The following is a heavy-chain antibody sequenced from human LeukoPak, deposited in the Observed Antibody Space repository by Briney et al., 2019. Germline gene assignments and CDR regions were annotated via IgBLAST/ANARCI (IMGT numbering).Heavy chain of an antibody. Sequence: ASVKVSCKASGYTFTSYGISWVRQAPGQGLEWMGWISAYNGNTNYAQKLQGRVTMTRDTSTSTVYMELSSLRSEDTAVYYCARGQLELWSDAFDIWGQGTMVTVSS. V-gene: IGHV1-18*01. CDR1: GYTFTSYG. CDR3: ARGQLELWSDAFDI. J-gene: IGHJ3*02. CDR2: ISAYNGNT. D-gene: IGHD1-1*01.